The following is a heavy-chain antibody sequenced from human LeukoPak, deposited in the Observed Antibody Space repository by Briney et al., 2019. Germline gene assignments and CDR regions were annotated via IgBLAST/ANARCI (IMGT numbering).Heavy chain of an antibody. Sequence: SETLSLTCRVSGVSISSGSNYWGWIRQPPGKTVEWIVSIYSSGSTYYNSSLKSRIIILIDTAKTHFSLNLSSVTAADTAVYYCARSDGYGLVGIWGQGTMVTVSS. V-gene: IGHV4-39*07. J-gene: IGHJ3*02. D-gene: IGHD3-10*01. CDR2: IYSSGST. CDR3: ARSDGYGLVGI. CDR1: GVSISSGSNY.